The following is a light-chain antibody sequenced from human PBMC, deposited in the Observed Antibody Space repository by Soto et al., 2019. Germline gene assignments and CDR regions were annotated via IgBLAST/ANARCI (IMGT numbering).Light chain of an antibody. J-gene: IGKJ1*01. CDR1: QSVSSY. Sequence: EIVLTQSPATLSLSPGERATLSRRASQSVSSYLAWYQQKPGQAPRLLISDASNRATGIPARFSGSGSGTDFTLTINTLEPEDFAVYYCQQYAASPPWTFGQGTKVDIK. CDR3: QQYAASPPWT. V-gene: IGKV3-11*01. CDR2: DAS.